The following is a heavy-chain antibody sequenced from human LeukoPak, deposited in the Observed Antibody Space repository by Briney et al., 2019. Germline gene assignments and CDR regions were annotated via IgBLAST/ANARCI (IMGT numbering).Heavy chain of an antibody. V-gene: IGHV3-48*04. D-gene: IGHD3-10*01. CDR1: GFIFSSYS. CDR3: ARTRYYYNSRSYGAPYYFDY. J-gene: IGHJ4*02. CDR2: ISNSGSNT. Sequence: GGSLRLSCAASGFIFSSYSMNWVRQAPGKGLEWVSHISNSGSNTYYADSVKGRFTISRDNAKKSLYLQMNSLRAEDTAVYYCARTRYYYNSRSYGAPYYFDYWGQGTLVTVSS.